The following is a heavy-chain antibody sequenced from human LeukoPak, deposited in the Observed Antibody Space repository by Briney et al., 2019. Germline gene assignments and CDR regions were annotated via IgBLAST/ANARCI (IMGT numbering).Heavy chain of an antibody. CDR3: AREGYSSSWYPYYYYYYMDV. CDR2: ISAYNGNT. Sequence: GASVKVSCTASGYTFTSYGISWVRQAPGQGLEWMGWISAYNGNTNYAQKPQGRVTMTTDTSTSTAYMELRSLRSDDTAVYYCAREGYSSSWYPYYYYYYMDVWGKGTTVTVSS. J-gene: IGHJ6*03. D-gene: IGHD6-13*01. V-gene: IGHV1-18*01. CDR1: GYTFTSYG.